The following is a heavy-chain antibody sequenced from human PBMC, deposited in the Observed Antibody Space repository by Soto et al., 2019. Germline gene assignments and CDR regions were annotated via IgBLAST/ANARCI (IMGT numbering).Heavy chain of an antibody. CDR1: GGSISSSNW. V-gene: IGHV4-4*02. CDR3: KSRRIAAAAYFDY. CDR2: IYHSGST. Sequence: SETLSLTCAVSGGSISSSNWWSWVRQPPGKGLEWIGEIYHSGSTNYNPSLKSRVTISVDKSKNQFSLKLSSVTAADTAVYYCKSRRIAAAAYFDYWGQGTLVTVSS. J-gene: IGHJ4*02. D-gene: IGHD6-13*01.